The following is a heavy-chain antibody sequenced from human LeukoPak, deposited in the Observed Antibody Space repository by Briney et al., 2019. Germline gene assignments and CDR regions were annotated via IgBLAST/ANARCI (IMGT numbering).Heavy chain of an antibody. CDR1: GGSFSGYY. CDR3: AMPSVSYYYYGMDV. V-gene: IGHV4-34*01. CDR2: INHSGST. J-gene: IGHJ6*02. Sequence: PSETLSLTCAVYGGSFSGYYWSWLRQPPGKGLEWIGEINHSGSTNYNPSLKSRVTISVDTSKNQFSLKLSSVTAADTAVYYCAMPSVSYYYYGMDVWGQGTTVTDSS.